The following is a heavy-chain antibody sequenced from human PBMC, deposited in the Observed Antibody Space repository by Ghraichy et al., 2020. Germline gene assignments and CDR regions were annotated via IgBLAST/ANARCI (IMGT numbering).Heavy chain of an antibody. CDR1: GFTFDDYA. Sequence: GGSLRLSCAASGFTFDDYAMHWVRQAPGKGLEWVSGISWNSGSIGYADSVKGRFTISRDNAKNSLYLQMNSLRAEDTALYYCAKVLYGRLGPYGMDVWGQGTTVTVSS. V-gene: IGHV3-9*01. J-gene: IGHJ6*02. CDR2: ISWNSGSI. D-gene: IGHD1-14*01. CDR3: AKVLYGRLGPYGMDV.